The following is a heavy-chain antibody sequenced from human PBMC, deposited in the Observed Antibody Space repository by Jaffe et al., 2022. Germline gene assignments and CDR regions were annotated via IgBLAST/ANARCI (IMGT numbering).Heavy chain of an antibody. Sequence: QVQLVQSGAEVKKPGSSVKVSCKASGGTFSSYAISWVRQAPGQGLEWMGGIIPIFGTANYAQKFQGRVTITADESTSTAYMELSSLRSEDTAVYYCARAGYCSGGSCYSGWYFDLWGRGTLVTVSS. CDR3: ARAGYCSGGSCYSGWYFDL. J-gene: IGHJ2*01. V-gene: IGHV1-69*01. CDR2: IIPIFGTA. D-gene: IGHD2-15*01. CDR1: GGTFSSYA.